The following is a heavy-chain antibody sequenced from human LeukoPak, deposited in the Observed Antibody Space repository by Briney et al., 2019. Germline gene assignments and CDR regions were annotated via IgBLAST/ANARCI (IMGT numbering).Heavy chain of an antibody. CDR1: GGTFSSYA. D-gene: IGHD2-2*01. J-gene: IGHJ4*02. CDR2: IIPIFGTA. CDR3: ARHEKKYCSSTSCYLDY. Sequence: SVKVSCKASGGTFSSYAISWVRQAPGQGLEWMGGIIPIFGTANYAQKFQGRVTITADESTSTAYMELSSLRFEDTAVYYCARHEKKYCSSTSCYLDYWGQGTLVTVSS. V-gene: IGHV1-69*01.